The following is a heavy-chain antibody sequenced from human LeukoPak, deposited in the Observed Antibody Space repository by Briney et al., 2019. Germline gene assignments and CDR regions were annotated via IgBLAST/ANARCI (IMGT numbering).Heavy chain of an antibody. V-gene: IGHV4-30-4*01. J-gene: IGHJ5*02. CDR3: ARAGYYGSGSYGDFDP. D-gene: IGHD3-10*01. CDR1: GGSISSGDYY. CDR2: IYYSGST. Sequence: PSQNLSLTCTVSGGSISSGDYYWSWIRQPPGKGLEWIGYIYYSGSTYYNPSLKSRVTISVDTSKNQFSLKLSSVTVADTAVYYCARAGYYGSGSYGDFDPWGQGTLVTVSS.